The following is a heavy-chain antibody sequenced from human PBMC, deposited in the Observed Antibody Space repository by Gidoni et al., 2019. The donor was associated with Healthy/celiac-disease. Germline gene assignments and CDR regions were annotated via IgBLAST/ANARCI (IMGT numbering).Heavy chain of an antibody. Sequence: QVQLQESGPGLVKPSEPLSLTCTVSGGSLSSYYWSWIRQPPGKGLEWIGYIYYSGSTNYNPSRKSRVTISVDTSKNQFSLKLSSVTAADTAVYYCASQSGSYYDAFDIWGQGTMVTVSS. J-gene: IGHJ3*02. D-gene: IGHD1-26*01. V-gene: IGHV4-59*01. CDR1: GGSLSSYY. CDR2: IYYSGST. CDR3: ASQSGSYYDAFDI.